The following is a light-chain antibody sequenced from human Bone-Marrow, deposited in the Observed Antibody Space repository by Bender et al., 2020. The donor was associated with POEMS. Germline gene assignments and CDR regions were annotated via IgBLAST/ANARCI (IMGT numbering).Light chain of an antibody. CDR2: DVR. V-gene: IGLV2-14*03. Sequence: QSALTQPASVSGSPGQSITISCTGASSDDGESNYVSWYQQHPGEVPKLVIYDVRNRPSGVSLRFSGSKSGDTASLTISGLQAEDEAHYYCSSYTSDTTLVVFGGGTKLTVL. J-gene: IGLJ2*01. CDR3: SSYTSDTTLVV. CDR1: SSDDGESNY.